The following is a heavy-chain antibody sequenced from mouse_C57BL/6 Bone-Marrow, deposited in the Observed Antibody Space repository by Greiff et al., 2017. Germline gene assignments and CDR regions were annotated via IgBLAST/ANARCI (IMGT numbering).Heavy chain of an antibody. D-gene: IGHD2-4*01. CDR2: INPNNGGT. CDR3: AREIYDYAPDY. V-gene: IGHV1-26*01. J-gene: IGHJ2*01. CDR1: GYTFPDSY. Sequence: EVQLQQSGPELVKPGPSVKISCKASGYTFPDSYMNWLKQSHGKSLEWIGDINPNNGGTSYNQKFKGKATLTVDKSSSTSYMELRSLTSEDSAVYYCAREIYDYAPDYWGQGTTLTVSS.